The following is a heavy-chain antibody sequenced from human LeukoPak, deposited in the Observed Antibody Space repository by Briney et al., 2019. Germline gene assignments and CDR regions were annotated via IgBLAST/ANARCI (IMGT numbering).Heavy chain of an antibody. Sequence: SETLSLTCTVSDYFISSGYYWGWIRQPPGKELEWIGSIFHRGTTYYNPSLKSRVTISVDTSKNQFSLKLSSVTAADTAVYYCARRSGNDAFDIWGQGTMVTVSS. CDR2: IFHRGTT. V-gene: IGHV4-38-2*02. CDR1: DYFISSGYY. CDR3: ARRSGNDAFDI. D-gene: IGHD3-10*01. J-gene: IGHJ3*02.